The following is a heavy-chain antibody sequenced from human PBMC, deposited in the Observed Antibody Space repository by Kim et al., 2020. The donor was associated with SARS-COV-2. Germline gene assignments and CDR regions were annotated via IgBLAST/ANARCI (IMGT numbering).Heavy chain of an antibody. V-gene: IGHV1-18*01. Sequence: ASVKVSCKASGYTFTSYGISWVRQAPGQGLEWMGWISAYNGNTNYAQKLQGRVTMTTDTSTSTAYMELRSLRSDDTAVYYCARDQISVCSSTSCPAAKVFYYGMDVWGQGTTVTVSS. CDR2: ISAYNGNT. J-gene: IGHJ6*02. D-gene: IGHD2-2*01. CDR3: ARDQISVCSSTSCPAAKVFYYGMDV. CDR1: GYTFTSYG.